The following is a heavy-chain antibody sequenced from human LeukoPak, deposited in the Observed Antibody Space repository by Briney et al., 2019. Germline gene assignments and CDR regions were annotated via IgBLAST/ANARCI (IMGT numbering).Heavy chain of an antibody. D-gene: IGHD4-11*01. Sequence: GGSLRLSCAASGFPFGDFAMTWVRQLGARGLAWVATITRSGQNTYYADSVKGRFTISRDDYKGMLYLQMNNLRAEDTAMYYCVKDDYCSIPGCVIDALVVWGQGTVVTVSS. CDR3: VKDDYCSIPGCVIDALVV. CDR2: ITRSGQNT. V-gene: IGHV3-23*01. CDR1: GFPFGDFA. J-gene: IGHJ3*01.